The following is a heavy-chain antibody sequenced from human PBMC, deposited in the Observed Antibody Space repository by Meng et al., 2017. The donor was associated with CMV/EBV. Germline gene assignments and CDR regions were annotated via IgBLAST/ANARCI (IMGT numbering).Heavy chain of an antibody. CDR3: ASKGGSYDY. V-gene: IGHV1-69*01. D-gene: IGHD1-26*01. J-gene: IGHJ4*02. CDR2: IIPIFGTA. CDR1: GGNFRSYA. Sequence: KVCCKASGGNFRSYAISWVRPAPGQGLEWMGGIIPIFGTANYAQKFQGRVTITADESTSTAYMELSSLRSEDTAVYYCASKGGSYDYWGQGTLVTVSS.